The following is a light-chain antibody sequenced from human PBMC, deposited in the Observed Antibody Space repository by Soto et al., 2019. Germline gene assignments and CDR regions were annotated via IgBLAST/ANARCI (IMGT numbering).Light chain of an antibody. Sequence: QAVVTQEPSLTVSPGGTVTLTCGSSTGAVATGHYPYWFQQMPGQAPRTLIYDTNNRHSWTPARFSGSLLGGKPALSLSGAQPEDEADYYCSLSYSGIRVFGGGTNLTVL. CDR1: TGAVATGHY. CDR2: DTN. V-gene: IGLV7-46*01. J-gene: IGLJ3*02. CDR3: SLSYSGIRV.